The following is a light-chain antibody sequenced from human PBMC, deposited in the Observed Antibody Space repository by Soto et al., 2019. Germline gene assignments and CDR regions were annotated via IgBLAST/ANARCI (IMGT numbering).Light chain of an antibody. CDR2: GAS. Sequence: EIVLTQSPATLSLSPGERATLSCRASQSVSSNLAWYQQKPGQAPRLLIYGASTRATGIPARFSGSGSGTEFTLTISSLQPDDSATYYCQQYKSYPWTFGQGTKVDNK. J-gene: IGKJ1*01. V-gene: IGKV3-15*01. CDR1: QSVSSN. CDR3: QQYKSYPWT.